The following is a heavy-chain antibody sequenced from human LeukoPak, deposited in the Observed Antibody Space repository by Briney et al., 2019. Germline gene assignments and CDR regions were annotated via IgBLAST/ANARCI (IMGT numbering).Heavy chain of an antibody. CDR1: GYTFTGYY. Sequence: GASVKVSCKASGYTFTGYYMHWVRQAPGQGLEWMGWINPNSGGTNYAQKFQGRVTMTRDTSISTAYMELSRLRSDDTAMYYCARVGYSSGWYDFDYWGQGTLVTVSS. J-gene: IGHJ4*02. CDR3: ARVGYSSGWYDFDY. D-gene: IGHD6-19*01. V-gene: IGHV1-2*02. CDR2: INPNSGGT.